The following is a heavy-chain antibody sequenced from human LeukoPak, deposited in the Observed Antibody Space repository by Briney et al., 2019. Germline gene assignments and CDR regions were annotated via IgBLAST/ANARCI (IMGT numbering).Heavy chain of an antibody. CDR1: GFTFSSYA. J-gene: IGHJ4*02. CDR3: AKDRGFWSGYYSVLDY. Sequence: PGGSLRLSCAASGFTFSSYAMSWVRQAPGKGLEWVSAISGSGGSTYYADSVKGRFTISRDNSKNTLYLQMNSLRAEDTAVYYCAKDRGFWSGYYSVLDYWGQGTLVTVSS. CDR2: ISGSGGST. D-gene: IGHD3-3*01. V-gene: IGHV3-23*01.